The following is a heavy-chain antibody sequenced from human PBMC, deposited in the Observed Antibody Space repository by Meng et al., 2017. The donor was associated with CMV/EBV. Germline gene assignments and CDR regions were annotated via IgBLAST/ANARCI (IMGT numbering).Heavy chain of an antibody. V-gene: IGHV1-18*04. D-gene: IGHD3-3*01. CDR3: ARGGFLEWLTHYYYYGMDV. CDR1: GYSFTSYW. Sequence: ASVKVSCKGSGYSFTSYWIGWVRQAPGQGLEWMGWISAYNGNTNYAQKLQGRVTMTTDTSTSTAYMELRSLRSDDTAVYYCARGGFLEWLTHYYYYGMDVWGQGTTVTVSS. CDR2: ISAYNGNT. J-gene: IGHJ6*02.